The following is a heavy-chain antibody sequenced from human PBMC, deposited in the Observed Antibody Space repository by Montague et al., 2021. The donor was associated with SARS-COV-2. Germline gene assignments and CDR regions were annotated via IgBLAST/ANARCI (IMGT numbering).Heavy chain of an antibody. CDR3: ASRGAGWFGSNPERSDY. D-gene: IGHD3-10*01. Sequence: SETLSLTCAVSGGSISSSNYWSWVRHPPGKGLEWFGEIYYSGSTXYNPSRESRVTISVDKSKNQFSLKLSSVTAADTAVYYCASRGAGWFGSNPERSDYWGQGTLVTVSS. CDR1: GGSISSSNY. CDR2: IYYSGST. V-gene: IGHV4-4*02. J-gene: IGHJ4*02.